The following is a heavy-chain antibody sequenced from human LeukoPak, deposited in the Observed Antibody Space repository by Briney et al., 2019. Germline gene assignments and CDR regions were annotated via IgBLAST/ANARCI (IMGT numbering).Heavy chain of an antibody. Sequence: KASETLSLTCAVYGGSFSGYYWSWIRQPPGKGLEWIGEINQSGSTNYNPSLKSRVAISVDTSKNQFSLKLSSVTAADTAVYYCARDRGSGWQGDAFDIWGQGTMVTVSS. CDR3: ARDRGSGWQGDAFDI. D-gene: IGHD6-19*01. CDR2: INQSGST. V-gene: IGHV4-34*01. J-gene: IGHJ3*02. CDR1: GGSFSGYY.